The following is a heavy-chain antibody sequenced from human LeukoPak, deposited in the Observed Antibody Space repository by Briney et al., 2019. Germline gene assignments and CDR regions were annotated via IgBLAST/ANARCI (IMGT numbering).Heavy chain of an antibody. J-gene: IGHJ5*02. Sequence: TGGSLRLSCAASGFTFSSYWMHWVRHAPGKGLVWVSRINSDGSITTYADSVKGRFTISRDNARNTLYLQMNSLRAEDTAVYYCATSRGKGFDPWGQGTLVTVSS. D-gene: IGHD5-24*01. CDR2: INSDGSIT. V-gene: IGHV3-74*01. CDR1: GFTFSSYW. CDR3: ATSRGKGFDP.